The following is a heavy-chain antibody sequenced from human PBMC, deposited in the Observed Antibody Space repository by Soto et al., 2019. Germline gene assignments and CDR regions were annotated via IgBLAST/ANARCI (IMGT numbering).Heavy chain of an antibody. CDR1: GGSISSGGYY. V-gene: IGHV4-31*03. CDR3: ARVPGYCSSTRCPPYYYYGMDV. J-gene: IGHJ6*02. Sequence: QVKLQESGPGLVKPSQTLSLTCTVSGGSISSGGYYWSWVRQHPGKGLEWIGYIYYSGSTYYNPSLKSRVTIYVDTSKNQFSLKRSSVTAADTAVYYCARVPGYCSSTRCPPYYYYGMDVWGQGTTVTVSS. D-gene: IGHD2-2*01. CDR2: IYYSGST.